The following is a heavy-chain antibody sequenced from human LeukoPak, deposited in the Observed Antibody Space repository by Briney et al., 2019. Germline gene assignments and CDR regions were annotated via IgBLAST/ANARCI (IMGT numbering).Heavy chain of an antibody. CDR1: GFTFSSYA. CDR2: ISGSSGGT. D-gene: IGHD2-8*01. V-gene: IGHV3-23*01. Sequence: PGGSLRLSCAASGFTFSSYAMSWVRRAPGKGLEWVSAISGSSGGTYYADSVKGRFAISRDNSKNTLYLQMSSLRAEDTAVYYCARKWSSPDWFDPWGQGTLVTVSS. CDR3: ARKWSSPDWFDP. J-gene: IGHJ5*02.